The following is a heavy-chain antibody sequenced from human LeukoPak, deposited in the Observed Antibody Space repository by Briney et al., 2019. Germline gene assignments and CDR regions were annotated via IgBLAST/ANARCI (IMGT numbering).Heavy chain of an antibody. Sequence: GASVKVSCKASGYTFTSYGISWVRQAPGQGLEWMGWLSAYNGATNYAQRLQGRVTMTTDTSTSTAYMELRSLRSDDTAMYYCARDSRVAADADFYYYYMDVWGKGTTVTVSS. D-gene: IGHD2-15*01. CDR1: GYTFTSYG. CDR2: LSAYNGAT. V-gene: IGHV1-18*01. J-gene: IGHJ6*03. CDR3: ARDSRVAADADFYYYYMDV.